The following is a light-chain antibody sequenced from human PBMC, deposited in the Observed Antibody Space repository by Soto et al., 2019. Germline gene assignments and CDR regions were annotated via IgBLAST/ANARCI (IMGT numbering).Light chain of an antibody. Sequence: LAQPASMSGSPGQSITISCTGSGSDIATFNYVSWYQQYPGKAPKLLIYQVTSRASGVSHRFSGSKSGNTAALTISGLQPEDEAEYYCNSYSSTSFYVFGTGTKVTVL. V-gene: IGLV2-14*01. J-gene: IGLJ1*01. CDR2: QVT. CDR1: GSDIATFNY. CDR3: NSYSSTSFYV.